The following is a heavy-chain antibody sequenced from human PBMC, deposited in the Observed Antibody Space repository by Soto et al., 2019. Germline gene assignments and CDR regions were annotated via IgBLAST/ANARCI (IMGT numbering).Heavy chain of an antibody. V-gene: IGHV4-39*01. D-gene: IGHD3-22*01. CDR1: GGSISSSSYY. Sequence: TSETLSLTCTVSGGSISSSSYYWGWIRQPPGKGLEWIGSIYYSGSTYYNPSLKSRVTISVDTSKNQFSLKLSSVTAADTAVYYCARLGYYYDSSGYVALRSKFDPWGQGTLVTVSS. CDR3: ARLGYYYDSSGYVALRSKFDP. CDR2: IYYSGST. J-gene: IGHJ5*02.